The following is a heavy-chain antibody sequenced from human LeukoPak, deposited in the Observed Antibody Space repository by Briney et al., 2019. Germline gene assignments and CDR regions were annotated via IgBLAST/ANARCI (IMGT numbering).Heavy chain of an antibody. Sequence: PGGSLRLSCAASGFTFDDYGMSWVRQAPGKGLEWVAVISYDGSNKYYADSVKGRFTISRDNSKNTLYLQMNSLRAEDTAVYYCAREGYTYSFDYWGQGTLVPVSS. CDR2: ISYDGSNK. D-gene: IGHD2-21*01. CDR1: GFTFDDYG. CDR3: AREGYTYSFDY. V-gene: IGHV3-30*03. J-gene: IGHJ4*02.